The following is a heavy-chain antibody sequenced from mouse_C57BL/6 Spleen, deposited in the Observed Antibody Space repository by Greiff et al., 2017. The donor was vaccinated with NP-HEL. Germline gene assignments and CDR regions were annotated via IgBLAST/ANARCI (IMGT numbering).Heavy chain of an antibody. CDR1: GYTFTDYE. CDR2: IAPETGGT. V-gene: IGHV1-15*01. CDR3: TREGTVVESHWDFDV. Sequence: QVQLKESGAELVRPGASVTLSCKASGYTFTDYEMHWVKQTPVHGLVWIGAIAPETGGTAYNQKCKGKAILTADKSSSTAYRELLSLTSEDTAVYYCTREGTVVESHWDFDVWGTGATVTVSS. D-gene: IGHD1-1*01. J-gene: IGHJ1*03.